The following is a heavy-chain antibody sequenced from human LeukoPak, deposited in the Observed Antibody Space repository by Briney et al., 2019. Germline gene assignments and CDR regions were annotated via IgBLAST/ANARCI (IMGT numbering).Heavy chain of an antibody. V-gene: IGHV3-21*01. Sequence: GGSLRLSCATSGFTFSSYSMTWVRQAPGKGLDWVSSINSYSSDIYYADSVKGRFTISRDNAKNSLYLQMNSLRAEDTAVYYCARAELRYFDWLFGRGYFDYWGQGTLVTVSS. CDR2: INSYSSDI. CDR3: ARAELRYFDWLFGRGYFDY. D-gene: IGHD3-9*01. CDR1: GFTFSSYS. J-gene: IGHJ4*02.